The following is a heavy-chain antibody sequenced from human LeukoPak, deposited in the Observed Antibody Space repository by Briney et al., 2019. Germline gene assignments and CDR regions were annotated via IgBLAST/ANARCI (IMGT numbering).Heavy chain of an antibody. V-gene: IGHV3-11*04. CDR3: ANIAVAGNPFDY. J-gene: IGHJ4*02. CDR2: ISSSGSTI. Sequence: GGSLRLSCAASGFTFSDYYMSWIRQAPGKGLEWVSYISSSGSTIYYADSVKGRFTISRDNAKNSLYLQMNSLRAEDTAVYYCANIAVAGNPFDYWGQGTLVTVSS. CDR1: GFTFSDYY. D-gene: IGHD6-19*01.